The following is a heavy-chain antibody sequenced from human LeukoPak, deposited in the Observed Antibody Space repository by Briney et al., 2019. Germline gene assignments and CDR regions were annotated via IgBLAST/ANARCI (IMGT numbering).Heavy chain of an antibody. V-gene: IGHV4-34*01. Sequence: SETLSLTCAVYGGSLSGYYWSWIRQPPGKGLEWIGEINHSESTNYNPSLKSRVTISVDTSKNQFSLKLSSVTAADTAVYYCARYSTSSVLDYWGQGTLVTVSS. D-gene: IGHD6-6*01. CDR2: INHSEST. CDR3: ARYSTSSVLDY. CDR1: GGSLSGYY. J-gene: IGHJ4*02.